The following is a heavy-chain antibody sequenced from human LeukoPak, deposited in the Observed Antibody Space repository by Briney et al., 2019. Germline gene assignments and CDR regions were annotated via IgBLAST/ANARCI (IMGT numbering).Heavy chain of an antibody. J-gene: IGHJ4*02. CDR3: ARGFRSGYGGDY. V-gene: IGHV1-69*01. Sequence: SVTVSCTASGGTFSSYAISWVRQAPGQGLEWMGGIIPIFGTANYAQKFQGRVTITADESTSTAYMELSSLRSEDTAVYYCARGFRSGYGGDYWGQGTLVTVSS. D-gene: IGHD5-12*01. CDR1: GGTFSSYA. CDR2: IIPIFGTA.